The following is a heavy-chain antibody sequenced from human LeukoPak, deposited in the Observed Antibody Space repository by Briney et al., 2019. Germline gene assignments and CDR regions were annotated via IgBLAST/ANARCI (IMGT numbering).Heavy chain of an antibody. J-gene: IGHJ4*02. Sequence: SVKVSCKASGGTFSSYAISWVRQAPGQGLEWMGGIIPIFGTANYAQKFQGRVTITTDESTSTAYMELSSLRSEDTAVYYCASAIVGAPRGWDYWGQGTLVTVSS. V-gene: IGHV1-69*05. CDR2: IIPIFGTA. D-gene: IGHD1-26*01. CDR3: ASAIVGAPRGWDY. CDR1: GGTFSSYA.